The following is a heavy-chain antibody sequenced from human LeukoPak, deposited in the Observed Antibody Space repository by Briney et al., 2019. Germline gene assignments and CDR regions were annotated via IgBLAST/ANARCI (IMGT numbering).Heavy chain of an antibody. CDR2: IYTSGST. Sequence: SETLSLTCTVSGGSISSGSYYWSWIRQPAGKGLEWIGRIYTSGSTNYNPSLKSRVTISVDTSKNQFSLKLSSVTAADTAVYYCARDSGGGSGSYYRYFDYWGQGTLVTVSS. CDR3: ARDSGGGSGSYYRYFDY. CDR1: GGSISSGSYY. V-gene: IGHV4-61*02. J-gene: IGHJ4*02. D-gene: IGHD3-10*01.